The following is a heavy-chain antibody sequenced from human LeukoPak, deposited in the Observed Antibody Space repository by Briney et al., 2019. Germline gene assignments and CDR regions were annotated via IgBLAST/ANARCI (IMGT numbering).Heavy chain of an antibody. D-gene: IGHD1-1*01. CDR3: ARSWVPERGAAFDI. CDR2: IKQDGSEK. CDR1: GFTFSSYW. V-gene: IGHV3-7*01. J-gene: IGHJ3*02. Sequence: PGGSLRLSCAASGFTFSSYWMSWVRQAPGKGLEWVANIKQDGSEKYYVDSVKGRFTISRDNAKNSLYLQMNSLRAEDTAVYYCARSWVPERGAAFDIWGQGTMVTVSS.